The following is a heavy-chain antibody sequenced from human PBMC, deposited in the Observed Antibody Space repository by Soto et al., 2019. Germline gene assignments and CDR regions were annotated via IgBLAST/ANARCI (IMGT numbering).Heavy chain of an antibody. J-gene: IGHJ3*02. CDR3: VRRLDSSGSPRAFDI. V-gene: IGHV5-51*01. CDR2: IYPGDSDT. CDR1: GYSFTSYW. D-gene: IGHD6-19*01. Sequence: GESLKISCKGSGYSFTSYWIGWVRQMPGKGLEWMGIIYPGDSDTRYSPSFQGQVTISAHKSISTAYLQWSSLKASDTARYYCVRRLDSSGSPRAFDIWGQGTMVTVSS.